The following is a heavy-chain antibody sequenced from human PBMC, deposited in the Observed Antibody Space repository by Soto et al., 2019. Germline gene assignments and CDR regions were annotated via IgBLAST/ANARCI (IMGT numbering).Heavy chain of an antibody. CDR3: AKGGRQWLVTSDFNY. V-gene: IGHV3-30*18. J-gene: IGHJ4*02. D-gene: IGHD6-19*01. Sequence: VQLVESGGGVVQPGRSLRLSCAASGFTFSDYAMHWVRQAPGKGLEWVAVVSHDGRNTHYADSVKGRFTISRDRSKHTVSLEMTSLRAEDTAVYYCAKGGRQWLVTSDFNYWGQGALVTVSP. CDR2: VSHDGRNT. CDR1: GFTFSDYA.